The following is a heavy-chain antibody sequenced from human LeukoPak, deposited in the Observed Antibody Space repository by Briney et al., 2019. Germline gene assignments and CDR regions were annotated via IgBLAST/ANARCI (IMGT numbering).Heavy chain of an antibody. D-gene: IGHD2-2*01. CDR2: IYSGGST. CDR3: ARDRVPAAFQYYGMDV. Sequence: GGSLRLSCAASGFTVSSNYMSWVRQAPGKGLEWVSVIYSGGSTYYADSVKGRFTISRDNSKNTLYLQMNSLRAEDTAVYYCARDRVPAAFQYYGMDVWGQGTTVTVSS. J-gene: IGHJ6*02. CDR1: GFTVSSNY. V-gene: IGHV3-66*01.